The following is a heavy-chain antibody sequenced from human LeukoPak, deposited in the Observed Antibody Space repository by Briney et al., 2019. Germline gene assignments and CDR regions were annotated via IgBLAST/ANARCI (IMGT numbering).Heavy chain of an antibody. J-gene: IGHJ4*02. CDR2: VNHSGYT. CDR1: GGSSSSSSYY. V-gene: IGHV4-39*01. Sequence: SETLSLTCSVSGGSSSSSSYYWGWIRQPPGKGLEWIGEVNHSGYTNYNPSLKSRVTISVDTSKNQFSLKLSSVTAADTAVYYCARQLYGSDYWGQGTLVTVSS. CDR3: ARQLYGSDY. D-gene: IGHD4-17*01.